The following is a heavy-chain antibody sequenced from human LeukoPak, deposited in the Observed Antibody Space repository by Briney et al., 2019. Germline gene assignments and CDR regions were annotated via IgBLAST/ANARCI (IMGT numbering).Heavy chain of an antibody. V-gene: IGHV3-23*01. CDR2: ITGSGGGS. CDR1: GFIFNNYA. D-gene: IGHD3-3*01. Sequence: GALELSRLGSGFIFNNYAKGWGRPAPGKGPGWVSIITGSGGGSYYADSVKGRFTLSRDNSKNTLYLQMNSLRAEDTAVYFCAKKSLWSGPFDYWGQGTLVTVFS. J-gene: IGHJ4*02. CDR3: AKKSLWSGPFDY.